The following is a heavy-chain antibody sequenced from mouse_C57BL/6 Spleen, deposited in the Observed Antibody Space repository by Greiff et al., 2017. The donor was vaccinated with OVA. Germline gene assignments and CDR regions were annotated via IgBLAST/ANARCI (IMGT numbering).Heavy chain of an antibody. CDR1: GFTFSSYG. J-gene: IGHJ2*01. CDR3: ARQGITTAFDY. D-gene: IGHD1-2*01. CDR2: ISSGGSYT. V-gene: IGHV5-6*01. Sequence: EVKLMESGGDLVKPGGSLKLSCAASGFTFSSYGMSWVRQTPDKRLEWVATISSGGSYTYYPDSVKGRFTISRDNAKNTLYLQMSSLKSEDTAMYYCARQGITTAFDYWGQGTTLTVSS.